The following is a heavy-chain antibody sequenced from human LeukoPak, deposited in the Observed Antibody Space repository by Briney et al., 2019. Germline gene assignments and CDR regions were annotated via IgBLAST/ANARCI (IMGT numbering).Heavy chain of an antibody. CDR1: GFSFSTYW. Sequence: PGGSLRLSCAASGFSFSTYWMSWVRQAPGKGLEWVANIKQDGSEKYYVDSVKGRFTISRDNGKNSLYLQMNSLRAEDTAVYYCARLGTAEGTLEDYWGQGTLLTVSS. CDR2: IKQDGSEK. V-gene: IGHV3-7*01. J-gene: IGHJ4*02. CDR3: ARLGTAEGTLEDY. D-gene: IGHD6-13*01.